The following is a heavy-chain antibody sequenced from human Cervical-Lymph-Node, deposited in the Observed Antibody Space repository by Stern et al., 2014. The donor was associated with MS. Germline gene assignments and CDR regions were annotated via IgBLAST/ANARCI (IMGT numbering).Heavy chain of an antibody. CDR1: GYTFTTYW. V-gene: IGHV5-51*01. CDR3: ARRGPAAEIDF. D-gene: IGHD6-13*01. Sequence: LEESGAEVKKPGESLKISCKASGYTFTTYWIGWVRQESGKGLEWMGIIYPRDSDARLSPSFQGQVTISVDKSITTAYLQWSSLKASDTAMYYCARRGPAAEIDFWGQGTLVTVSS. J-gene: IGHJ4*02. CDR2: IYPRDSDA.